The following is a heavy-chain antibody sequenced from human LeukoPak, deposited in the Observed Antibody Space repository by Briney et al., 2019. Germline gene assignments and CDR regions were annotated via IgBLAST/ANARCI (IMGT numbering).Heavy chain of an antibody. CDR2: INPNSGGT. Sequence: ASVKVSCKASGYTFTGYYMHWVRQAPGQGLEWMGWINPNSGGTNDAQKFQGRVTMTRDTSISTAYMELSRLRSDDTAVYYCAREDCSGGSCYHWFDPWGQGTLVTVSS. D-gene: IGHD2-15*01. CDR1: GYTFTGYY. V-gene: IGHV1-2*02. J-gene: IGHJ5*02. CDR3: AREDCSGGSCYHWFDP.